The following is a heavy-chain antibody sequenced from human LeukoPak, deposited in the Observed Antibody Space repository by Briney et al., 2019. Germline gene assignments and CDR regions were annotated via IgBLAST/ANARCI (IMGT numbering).Heavy chain of an antibody. CDR1: GYTFTSYD. CDR2: MNPNSGNT. V-gene: IGHV1-8*03. J-gene: IGHJ3*02. D-gene: IGHD3-3*02. Sequence: ASVKVSCKASGYTFTSYDINWVRQATGQGLEWMGWMNPNSGNTGYAQKFQGRVTITRNTSISTAYMELSSLRSEDTAVYYCARGLAPRDAFDIWGQGTMVTVSS. CDR3: ARGLAPRDAFDI.